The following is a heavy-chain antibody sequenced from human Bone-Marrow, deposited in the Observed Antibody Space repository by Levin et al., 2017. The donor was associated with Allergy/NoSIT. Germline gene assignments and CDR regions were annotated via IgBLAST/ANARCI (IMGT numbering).Heavy chain of an antibody. CDR3: ARESSGQHQHNWFDP. V-gene: IGHV4-59*01. D-gene: IGHD3-22*01. CDR1: GDSISSSY. Sequence: ASETLSLTCTVSGDSISSSYWSWIRQPPGTGLEWIGFVYYTGSALYNPSLKSRVTMSIDTSKNQFSVRLTSVTAADTAVYYCARESSGQHQHNWFDPWGQGTLVTVSS. J-gene: IGHJ5*02. CDR2: VYYTGSA.